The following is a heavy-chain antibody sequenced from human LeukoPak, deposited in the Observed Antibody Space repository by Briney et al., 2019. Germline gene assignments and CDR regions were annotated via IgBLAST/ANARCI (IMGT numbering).Heavy chain of an antibody. Sequence: ASETLSHTYTVSGGSVSTSDYYWGWLRQSPVKGLEWIGDVFYTGKTNYNPSLRGRATISIDTSKNQFSLKLTYVTAADSAVYYCARVFDSWGQGTLVTVSS. CDR2: VFYTGKT. CDR1: GGSVSTSDYY. CDR3: ARVFDS. J-gene: IGHJ4*02. V-gene: IGHV4-39*07.